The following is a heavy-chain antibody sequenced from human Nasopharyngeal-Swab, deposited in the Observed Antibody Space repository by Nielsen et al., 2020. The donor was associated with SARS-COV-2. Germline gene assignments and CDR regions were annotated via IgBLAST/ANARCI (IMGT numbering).Heavy chain of an antibody. D-gene: IGHD4-17*01. CDR2: IIPIFGTA. Sequence: PVKVSCKASGGTFSSYAISWVRQAPGQGLEWMGGIIPIFGTANYAQKFQGRVTITADESTSTAYMELSSLRSEDTAVYYCARELRGAFDIWGQGTMVTVSS. J-gene: IGHJ3*02. V-gene: IGHV1-69*13. CDR1: GGTFSSYA. CDR3: ARELRGAFDI.